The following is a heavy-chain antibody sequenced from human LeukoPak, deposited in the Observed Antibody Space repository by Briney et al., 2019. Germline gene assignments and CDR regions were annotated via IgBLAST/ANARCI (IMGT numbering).Heavy chain of an antibody. CDR2: VYFGGTT. D-gene: IGHD5-24*01. CDR3: ARDNRRDGYKIFDY. V-gene: IGHV4-38-2*02. Sequence: SETLSLTCAVYGYSISSGYYWGWIRQPPGKGLEWIGSVYFGGTTYYNPSLRSRVTMSLDTSKNQVSLTLNSVTAADTAVYYCARDNRRDGYKIFDYWGQGTLVTVSS. CDR1: GYSISSGYY. J-gene: IGHJ4*02.